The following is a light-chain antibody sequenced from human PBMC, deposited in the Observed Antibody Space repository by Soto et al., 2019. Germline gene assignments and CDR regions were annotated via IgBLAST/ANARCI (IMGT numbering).Light chain of an antibody. V-gene: IGKV3-20*01. J-gene: IGKJ1*01. CDR3: QQYGSSPT. CDR1: QSVSSY. CDR2: GAS. Sequence: EIVMTQSPATLSVSPGETTTLSCRASQSVSSYLAWYQQKPGQAPRLLIYGASSRATGIPDRFSGSGSGTDFTLTISRLEPEDFAVYYCQQYGSSPTFGQGTKVDI.